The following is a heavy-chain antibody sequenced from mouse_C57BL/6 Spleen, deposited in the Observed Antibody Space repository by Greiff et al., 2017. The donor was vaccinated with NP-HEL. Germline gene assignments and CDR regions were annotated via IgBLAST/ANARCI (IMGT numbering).Heavy chain of an antibody. V-gene: IGHV3-6*01. CDR2: ISYDGSN. D-gene: IGHD1-1*01. Sequence: DVKLQESGPGLVKPSQSLSLTCSVTGYSITSGYYWNWIRQFPGNKLEWMGYISYDGSNNYNPSLKNRISLTRDTSKNQFFLKLNSVTTEDTATYYCARWVTTVVPYYFDYWGQGTTLTVSS. J-gene: IGHJ2*01. CDR3: ARWVTTVVPYYFDY. CDR1: GYSITSGYY.